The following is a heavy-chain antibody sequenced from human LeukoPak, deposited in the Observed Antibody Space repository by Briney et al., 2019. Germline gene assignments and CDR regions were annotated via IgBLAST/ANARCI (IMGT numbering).Heavy chain of an antibody. CDR2: IFYSGST. CDR1: GGSFSSSSYY. CDR3: ARYSGSQPIDY. Sequence: SGTLSLTCTVSGGSFSSSSYYWGWIRQPPGKGFEWIGRIFYSGSTYYNPSLKSRVTISVDTSKNQFSLKLSSVTAADTAVYYCARYSGSQPIDYWGQGTLVTVSS. J-gene: IGHJ4*02. V-gene: IGHV4-39*01. D-gene: IGHD1-26*01.